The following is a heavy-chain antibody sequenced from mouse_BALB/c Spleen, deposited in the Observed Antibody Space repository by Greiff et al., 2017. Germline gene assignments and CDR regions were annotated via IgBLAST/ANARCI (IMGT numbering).Heavy chain of an antibody. CDR2: ISDSGST. CDR1: GDSITSCY. J-gene: IGHJ3*01. Sequence: EVKLMESGPSLVKPSQTLSLTCSVTGDSITSCYWNWIRKFPGKKLEYMGYISDSGSTYYNPSLKSRISITRDTSKNQYYLQLNSVTTEDTATYYCARYESGYDDGWFAYWGQGTLVTVSA. V-gene: IGHV3-8*02. CDR3: ARYESGYDDGWFAY. D-gene: IGHD2-2*01.